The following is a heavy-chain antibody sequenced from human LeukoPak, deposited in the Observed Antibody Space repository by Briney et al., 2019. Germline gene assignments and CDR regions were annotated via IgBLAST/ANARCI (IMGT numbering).Heavy chain of an antibody. J-gene: IGHJ6*03. CDR1: GGSLSGYY. CDR3: ARAVGRIAAAGTHYYYYYMDV. Sequence: LETLSLTCAVYGGSLSGYYWSWIRQPPGKGLEWIGEINHSGSTNYNPSLKSRVTISVDTSKNQFSLKLSSVTAADTAVYYCARAVGRIAAAGTHYYYYYMDVWGKGTTVTVSS. V-gene: IGHV4-34*01. D-gene: IGHD6-13*01. CDR2: INHSGST.